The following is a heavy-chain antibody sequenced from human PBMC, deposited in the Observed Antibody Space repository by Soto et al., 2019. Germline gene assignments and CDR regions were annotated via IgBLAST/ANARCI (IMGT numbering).Heavy chain of an antibody. D-gene: IGHD3-22*01. CDR2: IIPIFGTA. CDR1: GGTFSSYA. V-gene: IGHV1-69*13. Sequence: AASVKVSCKASGGTFSSYAISWVRQAPGQGLEWMGGIIPIFGTANYAQKFQGRVTITADESTSTAYMELSSLRSEDTAVYYCARKRYYDSSGDAFDIWGQGTMVTVSS. CDR3: ARKRYYDSSGDAFDI. J-gene: IGHJ3*02.